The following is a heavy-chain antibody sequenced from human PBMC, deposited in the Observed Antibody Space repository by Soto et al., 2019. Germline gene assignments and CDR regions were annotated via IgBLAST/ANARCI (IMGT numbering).Heavy chain of an antibody. CDR2: ITHSGST. V-gene: IGHV4-34*01. CDR1: GGSFIGYN. J-gene: IGHJ4*02. CDR3: SRGSY. Sequence: QVQLQQWGAGLLKPSETLSLTCVVSGGSFIGYNLSWIRQPPGKGLAPSGEITHSGSTNYNPSLKSRVTISGYTSKYQFSLKLSSWTAADTDGYFCSRGSYWGQGTLVTVS.